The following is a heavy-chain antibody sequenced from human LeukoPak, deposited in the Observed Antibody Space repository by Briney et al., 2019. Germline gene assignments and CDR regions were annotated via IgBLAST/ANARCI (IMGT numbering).Heavy chain of an antibody. CDR2: IYHSGST. D-gene: IGHD2-15*01. CDR1: GGSISNNNYF. CDR3: ARVVGASEWSYFDY. Sequence: SETLSLTCTVSGGSISNNNYFWGWIRQPPGKGLEWIGYIYHSGSTNYNPSLKSRVTISVDTSKNQFSLKLSSVTAADTAVYYCARVVGASEWSYFDYWGQGTLVTVSS. J-gene: IGHJ4*02. V-gene: IGHV4-61*05.